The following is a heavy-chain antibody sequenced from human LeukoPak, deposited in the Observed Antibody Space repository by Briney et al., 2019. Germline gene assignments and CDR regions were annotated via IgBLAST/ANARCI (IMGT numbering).Heavy chain of an antibody. Sequence: ASVKVSCKASGYTFTSYAIHWVRQAPGQRLEWMGWISAYNGNTNYAQKLQGRVTMTTDTSTSTAYMELRSLRSDDTAVYYCARGSSHSLEWAPLSTWGQGTMVTVSS. CDR2: ISAYNGNT. J-gene: IGHJ3*01. CDR1: GYTFTSYA. D-gene: IGHD3-3*01. CDR3: ARGSSHSLEWAPLST. V-gene: IGHV1-18*01.